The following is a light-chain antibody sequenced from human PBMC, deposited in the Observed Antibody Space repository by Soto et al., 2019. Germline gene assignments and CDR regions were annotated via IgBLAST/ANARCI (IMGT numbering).Light chain of an antibody. CDR2: EGS. CDR1: SSDVGSYNL. V-gene: IGLV2-23*01. CDR3: CSYAGSSFYV. Sequence: VAGSFEKTITISCTGTSSDVGSYNLVSWYQQHPGKAPKLMIYEGSKRPSGVSNRFSGSKSGNTASLTISGLQAEDEADYYCCSYAGSSFYVFGTGTKVTVL. J-gene: IGLJ1*01.